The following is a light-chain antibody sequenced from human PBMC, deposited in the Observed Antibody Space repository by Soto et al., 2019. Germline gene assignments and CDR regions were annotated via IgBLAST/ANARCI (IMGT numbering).Light chain of an antibody. V-gene: IGKV3-11*01. CDR1: QSVSSY. CDR2: DAS. Sequence: EIVLTQSPGTLSLSPGERATLSCRASQSVSSYLAWYQQKGGQAPRLLIYDASNRVTGIPARVSGSGSGTDFTLTSSRLAPEDFAVYYCQQRSDWPTFGGGTKVEIK. J-gene: IGKJ4*01. CDR3: QQRSDWPT.